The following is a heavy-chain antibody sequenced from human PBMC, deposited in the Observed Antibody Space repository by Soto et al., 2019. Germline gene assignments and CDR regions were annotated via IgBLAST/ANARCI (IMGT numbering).Heavy chain of an antibody. V-gene: IGHV3-23*01. CDR3: AKGGHLSYFDY. Sequence: EVQLSESGGGLVQPGGSLRLSCAASGLTFRNYAMTWVRQAPGKGPEWVSTVSGNGDETFYADSVNGRFTISRDNSKDTVYLLMNSLTVEDTAVYYCAKGGHLSYFDYWGKGTLVTVSS. CDR1: GLTFRNYA. J-gene: IGHJ4*02. CDR2: VSGNGDET.